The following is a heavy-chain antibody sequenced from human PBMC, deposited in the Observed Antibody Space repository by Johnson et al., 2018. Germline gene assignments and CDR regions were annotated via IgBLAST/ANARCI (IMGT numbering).Heavy chain of an antibody. D-gene: IGHD2-8*01. J-gene: IGHJ6*03. Sequence: VQLVESGPGLVKPSETLSLTCTVSGGSISSYYWSWIRQPPGKGLEWIGYIYYSGSTNYNPSLKRRVTISVDTSKHQFSLKLSSVTAADTAVYYRAREVGVPADYYYYMDVWGKGTTVTVSS. CDR2: IYYSGST. V-gene: IGHV4-59*01. CDR3: AREVGVPADYYYYMDV. CDR1: GGSISSYY.